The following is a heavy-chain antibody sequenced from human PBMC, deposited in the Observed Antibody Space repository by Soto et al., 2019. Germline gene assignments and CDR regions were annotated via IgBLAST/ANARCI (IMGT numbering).Heavy chain of an antibody. J-gene: IGHJ4*02. CDR1: GFTFSTYA. Sequence: QVQLVESGGGVVHPGRSLGLSCVASGFTFSTYAMHWVHQAPGKGLAWVAVISFDGRNKFYADSVKGRFTISRDNSKNTVFLQMNSLRTEDTGVYYCARVLPVLPSSMPGCFDYWGQGALVTVSS. CDR3: ARVLPVLPSSMPGCFDY. V-gene: IGHV3-30*04. D-gene: IGHD2-2*01. CDR2: ISFDGRNK.